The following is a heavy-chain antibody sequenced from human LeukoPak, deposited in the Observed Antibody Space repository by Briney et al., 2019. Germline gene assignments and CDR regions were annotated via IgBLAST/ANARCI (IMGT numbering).Heavy chain of an antibody. V-gene: IGHV7-4-1*02. CDR2: INTNTGNP. CDR3: ARKSVAATPRDIVYQYSYMDV. D-gene: IGHD2-15*01. J-gene: IGHJ6*03. Sequence: ASVKVSCKASGYTFTSYAMNWVRQAPGQGLEWMGWINTNTGNPTYAQGFTGRFVFSLDTSVSTAYLQISSLKAEDTAVYYCARKSVAATPRDIVYQYSYMDVWGEGTTVTVSS. CDR1: GYTFTSYA.